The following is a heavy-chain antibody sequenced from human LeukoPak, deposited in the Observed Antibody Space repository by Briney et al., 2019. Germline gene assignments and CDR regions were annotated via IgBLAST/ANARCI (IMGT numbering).Heavy chain of an antibody. V-gene: IGHV1-8*02. Sequence: GASVKVSCKASGYTFTSYDINWVRQATGQGLEWMGWMNPNSGNTGYAQKFQGRVTMTTDTSTSTAYMELRSLRSDDTAVYYCARDYDILTGSHYWGQGTLVIVSS. CDR1: GYTFTSYD. D-gene: IGHD3-9*01. CDR2: MNPNSGNT. CDR3: ARDYDILTGSHY. J-gene: IGHJ4*02.